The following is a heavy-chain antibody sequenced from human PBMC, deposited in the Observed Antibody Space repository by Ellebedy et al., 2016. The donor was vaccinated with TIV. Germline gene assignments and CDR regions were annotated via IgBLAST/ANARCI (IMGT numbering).Heavy chain of an antibody. Sequence: SETLSLXXTVSGGSISSSSYYWGWIRQPPGKGLEWIGSIYYSGSTNYNPSLKSRVTISVDTSKNQFSLKLSSVTAADTAVYYCARGSIVVVGQIDYWGQGTLVTVSS. CDR3: ARGSIVVVGQIDY. V-gene: IGHV4-39*07. J-gene: IGHJ4*02. CDR1: GGSISSSSYY. D-gene: IGHD2-2*01. CDR2: IYYSGST.